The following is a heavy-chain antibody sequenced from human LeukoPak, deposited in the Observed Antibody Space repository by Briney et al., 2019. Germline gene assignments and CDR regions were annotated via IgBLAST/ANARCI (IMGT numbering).Heavy chain of an antibody. CDR3: ARELTATVTTGAFDI. CDR1: GFTFSSYA. J-gene: IGHJ3*02. V-gene: IGHV3-74*01. D-gene: IGHD4-17*01. CDR2: INSDGSST. Sequence: GGSLRLSCAASGFTFSSYAMSWVRQAPGKGLVWVSRINSDGSSTSYADSVKGRFTISRDNAKNTLYLQMNSLRAEDTAVYYCARELTATVTTGAFDIWGQGTMVTVSS.